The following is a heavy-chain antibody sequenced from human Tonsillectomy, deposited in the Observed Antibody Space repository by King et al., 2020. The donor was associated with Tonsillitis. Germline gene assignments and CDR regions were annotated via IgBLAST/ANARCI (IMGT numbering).Heavy chain of an antibody. CDR1: GYTFTSYY. V-gene: IGHV1-46*01. D-gene: IGHD3-9*01. J-gene: IGHJ4*02. CDR2: INPSGGST. Sequence: QLVQSGAEVKKPGASVTVSCKASGYTFTSYYMHWVRQAPGQGLEWMGMINPSGGSTNYAQKFQGRVTMTRDTSTSTVYMEMSSLRSEDTAVYYCARSNYESLTGYSRSFDYWGQGTLVTVSS. CDR3: ARSNYESLTGYSRSFDY.